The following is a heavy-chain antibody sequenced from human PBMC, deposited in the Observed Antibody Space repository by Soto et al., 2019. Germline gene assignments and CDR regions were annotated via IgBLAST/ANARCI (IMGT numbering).Heavy chain of an antibody. CDR1: GGSISSGGYY. CDR2: IHHSGST. D-gene: IGHD3-10*01. Sequence: QVQLQESGPGLVKASQTLSLTCNVSGGSISSGGYYCTWIRQHPGKGLEWIGNIHHSGSTFYNPSLKSRVSISVDTSKKQFCLKLSSVTAADTAVYFCVRGVLSWGQGTLVTVSS. J-gene: IGHJ1*01. V-gene: IGHV4-31*03. CDR3: VRGVLS.